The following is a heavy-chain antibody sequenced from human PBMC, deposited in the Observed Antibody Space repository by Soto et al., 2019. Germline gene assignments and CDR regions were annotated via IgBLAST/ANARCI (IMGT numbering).Heavy chain of an antibody. CDR3: ARIYSGYDFISFDY. CDR1: GFSLSTSGMC. J-gene: IGHJ4*02. V-gene: IGHV2-70*11. D-gene: IGHD5-12*01. CDR2: IDWDDDK. Sequence: SGPTLVNPTQTLTLTCTFSGFSLSTSGMCVSWIRQPPGKALEWLARIDWDDDKYYSTSLKTRLTISKDTSKNQVVLTMTNMDPVDTATYYCARIYSGYDFISFDYWGQGPLVTVSS.